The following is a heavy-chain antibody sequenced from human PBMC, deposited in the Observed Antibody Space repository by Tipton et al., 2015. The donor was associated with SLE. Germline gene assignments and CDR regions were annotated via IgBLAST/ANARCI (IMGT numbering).Heavy chain of an antibody. Sequence: TLSLTCAVSGYSLSSGYYWGWIRQSPGKGLEWIGTLYHSGSTFYNPSLKSRVTMSVDTSKNQFSLKLSSVTAADTRRPPRSSGAFDIWGQGTMVTVSS. CDR1: GYSLSSGYY. D-gene: IGHD1-14*01. CDR2: LYHSGST. V-gene: IGHV4-38-2*01. J-gene: IGHJ3*02. CDR3: SSGAFDI.